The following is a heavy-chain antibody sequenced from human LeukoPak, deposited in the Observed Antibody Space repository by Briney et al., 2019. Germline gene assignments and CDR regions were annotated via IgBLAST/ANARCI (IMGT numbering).Heavy chain of an antibody. J-gene: IGHJ5*02. D-gene: IGHD6-13*01. Sequence: AAVKVSCKASGYTFTGYYMHLVRQAPGQGLEWMGWINPNSGGTNYAQKFQGRVTMTRDTSISTAYMELSRLRSDDTSVYYCASDLGSSSDPYNWFDPWGQGTLVTVSS. CDR1: GYTFTGYY. CDR2: INPNSGGT. V-gene: IGHV1-2*02. CDR3: ASDLGSSSDPYNWFDP.